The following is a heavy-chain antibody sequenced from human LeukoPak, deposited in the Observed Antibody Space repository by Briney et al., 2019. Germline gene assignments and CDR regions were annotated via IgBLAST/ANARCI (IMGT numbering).Heavy chain of an antibody. V-gene: IGHV4-34*01. CDR1: GGSFSGYY. CDR2: INHSGST. Sequence: SETLSLTCAVYGGSFSGYYWSWIRQPPGKGLEWIGEINHSGSTNYNPSLKSRVTISVDTSKNQFSLKLSSVTAADTAVYYCARGRVSYFDYWGQGTLVTVSS. D-gene: IGHD2-8*01. CDR3: ARGRVSYFDY. J-gene: IGHJ4*02.